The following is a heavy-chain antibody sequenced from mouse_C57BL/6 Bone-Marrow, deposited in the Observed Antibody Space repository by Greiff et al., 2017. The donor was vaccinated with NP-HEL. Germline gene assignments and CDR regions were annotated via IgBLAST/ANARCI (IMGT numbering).Heavy chain of an antibody. Sequence: QVQLKESGPGLVQPSQSLSITCTVSGFSLTSYGVHWVRQSPGKGLEWLGVIWSGGSTDYNAAFISRLSISKDNSKSQVFFKMNSLQADDTAIYYCARKFLYYYGSSYGYFDVWGTGTTVTVSS. CDR1: GFSLTSYG. CDR3: ARKFLYYYGSSYGYFDV. J-gene: IGHJ1*03. V-gene: IGHV2-2*01. CDR2: IWSGGST. D-gene: IGHD1-1*01.